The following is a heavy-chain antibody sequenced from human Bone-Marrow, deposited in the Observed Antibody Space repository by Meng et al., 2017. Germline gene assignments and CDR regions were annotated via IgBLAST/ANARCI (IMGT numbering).Heavy chain of an antibody. V-gene: IGHV3-7*01. J-gene: IGHJ3*02. CDR1: GYSISSGYY. Sequence: ETLSLTCAVSGYSISSGYYWGWVRQTPGKGLEWVANIKQDGSEKYYVDSVKGRFTISRDNAKNSLYLQMNSLRAEDTAVYYCARRLLWFGELLHAFDIWGQGTMVTVSS. CDR2: IKQDGSEK. D-gene: IGHD3-10*01. CDR3: ARRLLWFGELLHAFDI.